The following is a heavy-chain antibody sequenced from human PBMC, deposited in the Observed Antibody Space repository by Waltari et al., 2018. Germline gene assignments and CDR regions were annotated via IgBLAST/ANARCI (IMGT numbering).Heavy chain of an antibody. CDR2: VNRNNGNT. V-gene: IGHV1-18*04. CDR3: ARDYCSGDGCSLDC. D-gene: IGHD2-15*01. Sequence: QVQLVQSGNEVMKPGASVKVSCKASGYTFTSHSITWVRQAPGQGPAWLGWVNRNNGNTKFAQKCQGRVSLTTDTSTSTAYMDLRSLTSDDTAVYYCARDYCSGDGCSLDCWGQGTLVTVSS. CDR1: GYTFTSHS. J-gene: IGHJ4*02.